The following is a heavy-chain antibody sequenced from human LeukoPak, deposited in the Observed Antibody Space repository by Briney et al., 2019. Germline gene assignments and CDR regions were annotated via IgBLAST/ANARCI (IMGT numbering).Heavy chain of an antibody. D-gene: IGHD3-3*01. CDR2: INHSGST. J-gene: IGHJ4*02. Sequence: SETLSLTCAVYGGSFSGYYWSWIRQPPGKGLEWIGEINHSGSTNCNPSLKSRVTISVDTSKNQFSLKLSSVTAADTAVYYCARGLYDFWSGYYSPPLGYWGQGTLVTVSS. CDR1: GGSFSGYY. V-gene: IGHV4-34*01. CDR3: ARGLYDFWSGYYSPPLGY.